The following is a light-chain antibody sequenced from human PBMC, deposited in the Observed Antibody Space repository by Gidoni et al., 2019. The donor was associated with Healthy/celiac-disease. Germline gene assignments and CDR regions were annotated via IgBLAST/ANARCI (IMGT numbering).Light chain of an antibody. CDR3: QSYDSSLSGWGV. V-gene: IGLV1-40*01. J-gene: IGLJ2*01. CDR2: GNS. Sequence: QSVLTQLPPVSGAPGQRVTISCTGSSSNIGAGSDVHWYPQLPGTAPKLLIFGNSKRPSGVPDRFSGSKSGTSASLAITGLQAEDEADYYCQSYDSSLSGWGVFGGGTKLTVL. CDR1: SSNIGAGSD.